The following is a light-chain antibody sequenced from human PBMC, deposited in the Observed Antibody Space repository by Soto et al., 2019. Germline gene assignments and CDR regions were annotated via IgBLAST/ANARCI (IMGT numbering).Light chain of an antibody. J-gene: IGKJ1*01. CDR2: DAS. V-gene: IGKV3-11*01. CDR1: QSIGSH. CDR3: QQYNSYSGT. Sequence: EIVLTQSPATLSLSPGERATLSCRARQSIGSHLAWYQQQPGQAPRLLIHDASSRATGIPARFSGSGSGTDFTLTISSLEPDDFATYYCQQYNSYSGTFGQGTKVVIK.